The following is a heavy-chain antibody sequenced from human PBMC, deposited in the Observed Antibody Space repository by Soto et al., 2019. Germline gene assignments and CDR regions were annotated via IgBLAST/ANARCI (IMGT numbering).Heavy chain of an antibody. CDR1: GFTFSNYA. V-gene: IGHV3-23*01. Sequence: GGSLRLSCAASGFTFSNYAMVWVRQAPGKGIEWVSAIARAGDLIRYADSVKGRFTTSRDSSNNTLYLQMSSLRAEDTAIYSCAKSLTVQVLSDFDPWGPGTQVTVSS. CDR2: IARAGDLI. J-gene: IGHJ5*02. CDR3: AKSLTVQVLSDFDP. D-gene: IGHD2-2*01.